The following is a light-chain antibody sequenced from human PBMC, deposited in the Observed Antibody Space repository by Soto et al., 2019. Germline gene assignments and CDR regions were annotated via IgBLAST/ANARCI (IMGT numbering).Light chain of an antibody. CDR3: KSYAGSNTDV. V-gene: IGLV2-8*01. CDR1: RSDIGVYDF. Sequence: QSVLTQPPSASGSPGQSVTISCTGTRSDIGVYDFVSWYQHHPGKAPRLIIYEVVQRPSGVPDRFSGSKSGNTASLTVSGLQAADEADYFCKSYAGSNTDVFGSGTKLIVL. CDR2: EVV. J-gene: IGLJ1*01.